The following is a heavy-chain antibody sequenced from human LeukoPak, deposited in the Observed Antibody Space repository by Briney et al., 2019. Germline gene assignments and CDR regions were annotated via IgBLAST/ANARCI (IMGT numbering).Heavy chain of an antibody. CDR3: ARDLVAVATTGGYYFDY. V-gene: IGHV3-11*05. CDR1: GFTFTHYY. D-gene: IGHD6-19*01. J-gene: IGHJ4*02. Sequence: GGSLRLSCAASGFTFTHYYMSWFRQAPGKGLEWLSYISPSSAYTNYADSVKGRFTISRDNAKNSLYLQMNSLRAEDTAVYCCARDLVAVATTGGYYFDYWGQGTLVTVSS. CDR2: ISPSSAYT.